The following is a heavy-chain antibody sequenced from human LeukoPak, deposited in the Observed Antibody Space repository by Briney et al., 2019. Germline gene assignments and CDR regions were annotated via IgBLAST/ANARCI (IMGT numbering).Heavy chain of an antibody. CDR1: RLTFTNYA. CDR3: ASDSGIAAAGNS. Sequence: PGGSLRLSCAASRLTFTNYAMSWVRQAPGKGLEWVSSISSSSSYIYYADSVKGRFTISRDNAKNSLYLQMNSLRAEDTAVYYCASDSGIAAAGNSWGQGTLVTVSS. CDR2: ISSSSSYI. D-gene: IGHD6-13*01. V-gene: IGHV3-21*01. J-gene: IGHJ5*02.